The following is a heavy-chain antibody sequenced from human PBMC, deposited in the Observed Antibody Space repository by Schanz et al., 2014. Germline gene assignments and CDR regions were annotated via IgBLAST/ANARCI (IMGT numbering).Heavy chain of an antibody. CDR3: ARGPSQGYSYGHNIGAYYYGMDV. Sequence: QVQLVQSEAEVKKPGSSVKVSCKASGGTFSSYTISWVRQARGQGLEWMGWISAYNGNTNYAQKFQGRVTFTADKSTSTAYMELSSLKSEDTAVYYCARGPSQGYSYGHNIGAYYYGMDVWGQGTTVTVSS. CDR1: GGTFSSYT. V-gene: IGHV1-69*08. CDR2: ISAYNGNT. J-gene: IGHJ6*02. D-gene: IGHD5-18*01.